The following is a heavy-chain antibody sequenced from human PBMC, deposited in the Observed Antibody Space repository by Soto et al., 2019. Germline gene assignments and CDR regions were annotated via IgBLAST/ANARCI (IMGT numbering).Heavy chain of an antibody. CDR1: GGSFSGYY. CDR3: ARWTPTNWGSPFDY. J-gene: IGHJ4*02. CDR2: INHSGST. V-gene: IGHV4-34*01. Sequence: SETLSLTCAVYGGSFSGYYWSWIRQPPGKGLEWIGEINHSGSTNYNPSLKSRVTISVDTSKNQFSLKLSSVTAADTAVYYCARWTPTNWGSPFDYWGQGTLVTVSS. D-gene: IGHD7-27*01.